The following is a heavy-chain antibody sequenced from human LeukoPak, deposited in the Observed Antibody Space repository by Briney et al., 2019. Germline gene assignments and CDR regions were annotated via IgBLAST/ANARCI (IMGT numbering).Heavy chain of an antibody. CDR2: IYSGGST. CDR3: ARSGAFGGVYDY. D-gene: IGHD3-16*01. CDR1: DFTVSSNY. V-gene: IGHV3-53*01. Sequence: GGSLRLSCAASDFTVSSNYMSWVRQAPGKGLEWVSTIYSGGSTYYADSVKGRFTISRDNSKNTLYLQMNSLRAEDTAVYYCARSGAFGGVYDYWGQGTLVTVSS. J-gene: IGHJ4*02.